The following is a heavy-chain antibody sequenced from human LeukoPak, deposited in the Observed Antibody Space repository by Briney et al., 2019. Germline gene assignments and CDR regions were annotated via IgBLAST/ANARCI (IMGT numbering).Heavy chain of an antibody. CDR2: VSSSSSKI. D-gene: IGHD3-3*01. CDR3: AIFPDDAFDI. J-gene: IGHJ3*02. CDR1: GFTFTSYA. V-gene: IGHV3-48*01. Sequence: GGSLRLSCTVSGFTFTSYATNWVRQAPGKGLEWVSYVSSSSSKIDYADSVKGRFTISRDNAKNSLYLQMNSLTAEDTAVYYCAIFPDDAFDIWGQGTMVTVSS.